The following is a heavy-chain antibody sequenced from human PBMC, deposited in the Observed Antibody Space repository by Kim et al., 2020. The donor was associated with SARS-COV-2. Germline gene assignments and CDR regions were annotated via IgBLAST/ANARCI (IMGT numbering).Heavy chain of an antibody. CDR3: ARGLPMATIRAFDI. Sequence: NPSLKSRVTISVDTSKNQFSLKLSSVTAADTAVYYCARGLPMATIRAFDIWGQGTMVTVSS. V-gene: IGHV4-34*01. D-gene: IGHD5-12*01. J-gene: IGHJ3*02.